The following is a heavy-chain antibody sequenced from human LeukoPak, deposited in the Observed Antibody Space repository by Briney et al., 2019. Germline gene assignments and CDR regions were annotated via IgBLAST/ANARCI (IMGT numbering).Heavy chain of an antibody. CDR2: IYHSGST. Sequence: SETLSLTCAVSGGSISSSNWWSWVRQPPGKGLEWIGEIYHSGSTNYNPSLKSRVTISVDKSKNQFSLKLSSVTAADTAVYYCARASYYYGSGSYYHEEYYFDYWGQGTLVTVSS. J-gene: IGHJ4*02. CDR3: ARASYYYGSGSYYHEEYYFDY. D-gene: IGHD3-10*01. V-gene: IGHV4-4*02. CDR1: GGSISSSNW.